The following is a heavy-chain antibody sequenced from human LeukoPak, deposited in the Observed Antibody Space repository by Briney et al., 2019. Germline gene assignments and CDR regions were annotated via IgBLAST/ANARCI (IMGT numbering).Heavy chain of an antibody. D-gene: IGHD2-2*03. V-gene: IGHV4-38-2*01. CDR1: GYSISSGYY. CDR3: ARAGLDSPRVDAFDI. Sequence: SETLSLTCAVSGYSISSGYYWGWIRQPPGKGLEWIGGIYHSGSTYYNPSLKSRVTISVDTSKNQFSLKLSSVTAADTAVYYCARAGLDSPRVDAFDIWGQGTTVTVSS. J-gene: IGHJ3*02. CDR2: IYHSGST.